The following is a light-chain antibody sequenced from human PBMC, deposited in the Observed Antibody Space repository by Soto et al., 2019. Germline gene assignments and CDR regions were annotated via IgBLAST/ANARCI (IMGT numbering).Light chain of an antibody. CDR1: HSLSSKS. J-gene: IGKJ1*01. Sequence: DIVLTQSPGTLSLSPGERATLSCTASHSLSSKSLVWYQQKSGQTPRVLIYDASSRATGIPDRFSGSGSGTDFTLTISRLEPEDFAVYFCQQYDTSPTFGQGTKVEIK. CDR3: QQYDTSPT. CDR2: DAS. V-gene: IGKV3-20*01.